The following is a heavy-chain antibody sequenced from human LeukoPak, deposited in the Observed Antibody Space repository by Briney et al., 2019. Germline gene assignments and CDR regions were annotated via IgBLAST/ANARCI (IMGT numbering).Heavy chain of an antibody. CDR1: GFIFSSYG. J-gene: IGHJ4*02. D-gene: IGHD2-21*02. V-gene: IGHV3-33*07. Sequence: GGSLRLSCAASGFIFSSYGMYWVRQAPGKGLEWVALIWFDGSNKYYADSVKGRFTISRDNSKNTLYLQMSGLRAEDTAVCYCATSAHIEVGTAPPPDYWGQGTLVTVTS. CDR2: IWFDGSNK. CDR3: ATSAHIEVGTAPPPDY.